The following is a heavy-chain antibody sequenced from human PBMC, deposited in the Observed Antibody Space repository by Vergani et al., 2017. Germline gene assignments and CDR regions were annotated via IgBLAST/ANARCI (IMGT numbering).Heavy chain of an antibody. Sequence: QLLESGGGLIQPGGSLRLSCAASGFTFNSYAMTWVRQAPGKGLEGVSGINNNGGSTYYADSVKGRFNISRDNSKNTLYLKMTDLRAEDTATYYCAKVCGXTSCPYGGGAFDVWGHGTMVTVSS. J-gene: IGHJ3*01. D-gene: IGHD2-2*01. CDR1: GFTFNSYA. CDR3: AKVCGXTSCPYGGGAFDV. V-gene: IGHV3-23*01. CDR2: INNNGGST.